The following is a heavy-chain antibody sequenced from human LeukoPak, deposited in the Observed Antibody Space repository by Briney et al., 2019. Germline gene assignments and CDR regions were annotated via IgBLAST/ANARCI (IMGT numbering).Heavy chain of an antibody. Sequence: GGSLRLSCAASGFTVITNDMTWVRQAPGKGLEWVSVLYDGNTKYADSVQGRFTISRDNSKNTLYLEMNSLSPDDTAVYYCARGVEPLAANTLAYWGQGTLVTVSS. CDR1: GFTVITND. J-gene: IGHJ4*02. D-gene: IGHD1-14*01. CDR3: ARGVEPLAANTLAY. V-gene: IGHV3-53*01. CDR2: LYDGNT.